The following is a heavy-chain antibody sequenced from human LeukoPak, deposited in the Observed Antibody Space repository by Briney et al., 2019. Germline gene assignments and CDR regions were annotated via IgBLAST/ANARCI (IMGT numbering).Heavy chain of an antibody. J-gene: IGHJ4*02. CDR1: GGSISSSSYY. Sequence: SETLSLTCTVSGGSISSSSYYWSWIRQPPGKGLEWIGYIYYSGSTKYNSSLTGRVTTSLDTSKNQFSLKLNSVTAADTAVYYCASLGSQRWLHPFFDYWGQGTLVTVSS. D-gene: IGHD5-24*01. V-gene: IGHV4-61*01. CDR2: IYYSGST. CDR3: ASLGSQRWLHPFFDY.